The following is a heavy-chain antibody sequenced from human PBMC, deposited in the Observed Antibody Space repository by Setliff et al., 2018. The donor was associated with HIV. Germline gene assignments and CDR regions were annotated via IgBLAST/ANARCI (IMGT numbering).Heavy chain of an antibody. J-gene: IGHJ4*02. CDR1: GFTFSSYE. CDR3: ASLIPLSPVAGTGDY. V-gene: IGHV3-48*03. D-gene: IGHD6-19*01. Sequence: GGSLRLSCAASGFTFSSYEMNWVRQAPGKGLEWVSYISSSGSTIYYADSVKGRFTISRDNAKNSLYLQMNSLRAGDTAVYYCASLIPLSPVAGTGDYRGQGTLVTVSS. CDR2: ISSSGSTI.